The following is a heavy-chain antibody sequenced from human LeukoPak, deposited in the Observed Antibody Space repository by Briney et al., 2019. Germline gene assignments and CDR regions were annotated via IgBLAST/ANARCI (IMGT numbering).Heavy chain of an antibody. CDR3: AGIVAAGTDPGY. D-gene: IGHD6-13*01. J-gene: IGHJ4*02. CDR2: IYYSGST. Sequence: SETLFLTCTVSGGSISSGSYYWSWIRQPPGKGLEWIGYIYYSGSTNYNPSLKSRVTISVDTSKNQFSLKLSSVTAADTAVYYCAGIVAAGTDPGYWGQGTLVTVSS. V-gene: IGHV4-61*01. CDR1: GGSISSGSYY.